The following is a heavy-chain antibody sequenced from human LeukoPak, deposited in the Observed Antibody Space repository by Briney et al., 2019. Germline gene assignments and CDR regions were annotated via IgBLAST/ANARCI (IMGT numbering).Heavy chain of an antibody. CDR1: GGTFSSYA. CDR2: IIPILGIA. CDR3: ARERDGYCRY. D-gene: IGHD5-12*01. Sequence: SVTVSCKASGGTFSSYAISWVRQAPGQGLEWMGRIIPILGIANYAQKFQGRVTITADKSTSTAYMELSSLRSEHTAVYYCARERDGYCRYWGQGTLVTVSS. J-gene: IGHJ4*02. V-gene: IGHV1-69*04.